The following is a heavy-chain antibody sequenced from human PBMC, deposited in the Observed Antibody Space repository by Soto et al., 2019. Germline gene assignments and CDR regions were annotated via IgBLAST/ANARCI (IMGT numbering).Heavy chain of an antibody. CDR3: ASERPSYDSSGYPYFDY. J-gene: IGHJ4*02. CDR1: GFTFSSYA. Sequence: VGSLRLSCAASGFTFSSYAMHWVRQAPGKGLEWVAVISYDGSNKYYADSVKGRFTISRDNSKNTLYLQMNSLRAEDTAVYYCASERPSYDSSGYPYFDYWGQGTLVTVSS. CDR2: ISYDGSNK. D-gene: IGHD3-22*01. V-gene: IGHV3-30-3*01.